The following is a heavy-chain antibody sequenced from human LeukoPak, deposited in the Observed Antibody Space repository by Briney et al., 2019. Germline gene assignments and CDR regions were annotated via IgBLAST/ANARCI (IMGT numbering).Heavy chain of an antibody. D-gene: IGHD2-15*01. CDR2: IYYSGST. J-gene: IGHJ4*02. Sequence: SETLSLTCTVSGGSISSYYWSWIRQPPGKGLEWIGYIYYSGSTNYNPSLRSRVTISVDTSKNQFSLKLSSVTAADTAVYYCARLGYCSGGSCYPIDYWGQGTLVTVSS. CDR1: GGSISSYY. V-gene: IGHV4-59*12. CDR3: ARLGYCSGGSCYPIDY.